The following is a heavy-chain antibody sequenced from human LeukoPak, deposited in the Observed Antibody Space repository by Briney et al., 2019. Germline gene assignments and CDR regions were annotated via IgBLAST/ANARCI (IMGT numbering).Heavy chain of an antibody. V-gene: IGHV3-30*18. D-gene: IGHD3-10*01. J-gene: IGHJ4*02. CDR2: ISYDGSNK. CDR3: AKDLYYYGSGSYYAFDY. Sequence: GRSLRLSCAASGFTFSSYGMHWVRQAPGKGLEWVAVISYDGSNKYYADSVKGRFTISSDNSKNTLYLQMNSLRAEDTAVYYCAKDLYYYGSGSYYAFDYWGQGTLVTVSS. CDR1: GFTFSSYG.